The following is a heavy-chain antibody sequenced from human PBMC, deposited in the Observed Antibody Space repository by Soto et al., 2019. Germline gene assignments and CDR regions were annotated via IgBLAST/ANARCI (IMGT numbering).Heavy chain of an antibody. CDR1: GFTYGAYA. D-gene: IGHD2-21*02. J-gene: IGHJ4*02. Sequence: LQSGGGLVQPGGSLRLSCAGSGFTYGAYAMSWVRQTPGKGLEWVSSISGSGGNTFYADSVKGRFTISRDNSKNTLYLQMNSLTAEDTAVYYCAKDPPGRHIIVVTALDCWGQGTLVTVSP. CDR3: AKDPPGRHIIVVTALDC. CDR2: ISGSGGNT. V-gene: IGHV3-23*01.